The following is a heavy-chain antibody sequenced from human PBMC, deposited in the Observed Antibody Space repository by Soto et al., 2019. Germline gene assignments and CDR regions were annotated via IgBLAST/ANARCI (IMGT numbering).Heavy chain of an antibody. J-gene: IGHJ5*02. Sequence: SETLSLTCTVSGGSISSYYWSWIRQPPGKGLEWIGYIYYSGSTNYNPSLKSRVTISVDTSKNQFSLKLGSVTAADTAVYYCASAVRMLSFWWFDPWGQGTLVTVSS. V-gene: IGHV4-59*08. CDR1: GGSISSYY. D-gene: IGHD2-8*01. CDR2: IYYSGST. CDR3: ASAVRMLSFWWFDP.